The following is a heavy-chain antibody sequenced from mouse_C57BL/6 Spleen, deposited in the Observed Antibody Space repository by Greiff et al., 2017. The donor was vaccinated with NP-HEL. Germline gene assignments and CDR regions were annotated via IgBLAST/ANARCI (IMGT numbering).Heavy chain of an antibody. CDR1: GYTFTSYW. Sequence: VQLQQPGAELVKPGASVKLSCKASGYTFTSYWMQWVKQRPGQGLEWIGEIDPSDSYTNYNQKFKGKATLTVDTSSSTAYMQLSSLTSEDSAVYYCARGYYGSSFPSAMDYWGQGTSVTVSS. J-gene: IGHJ4*01. V-gene: IGHV1-50*01. D-gene: IGHD1-1*01. CDR2: IDPSDSYT. CDR3: ARGYYGSSFPSAMDY.